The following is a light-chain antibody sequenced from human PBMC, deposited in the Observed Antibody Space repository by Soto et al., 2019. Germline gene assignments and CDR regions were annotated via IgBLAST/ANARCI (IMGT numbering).Light chain of an antibody. CDR3: QQFGTSPGT. CDR2: DAS. CDR1: QSVTSNS. V-gene: IGKV3-20*01. J-gene: IGKJ3*01. Sequence: EIVLTQSPGTLSLSPGERATLSCRASQSVTSNSLAWYQHKLGQAPRLLIYDASSRATGIPDRFSGSVSGTDVTLTISRLEPEDFAVYFCQQFGTSPGTFGPGTKVDIK.